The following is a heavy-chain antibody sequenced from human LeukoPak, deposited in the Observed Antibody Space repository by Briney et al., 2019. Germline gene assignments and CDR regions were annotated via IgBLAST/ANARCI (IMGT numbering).Heavy chain of an antibody. J-gene: IGHJ4*02. Sequence: GGSLRLSCAASGFTFSSYAMSWVRQAPGKGLEWVSAISGSGGSTYYADSVKGRFTISRDNSKNTLYLQMNSLRAEDTAVYDCAKGYDILTGYYLDYWGQGTLVTVSS. CDR1: GFTFSSYA. V-gene: IGHV3-23*01. D-gene: IGHD3-9*01. CDR2: ISGSGGST. CDR3: AKGYDILTGYYLDY.